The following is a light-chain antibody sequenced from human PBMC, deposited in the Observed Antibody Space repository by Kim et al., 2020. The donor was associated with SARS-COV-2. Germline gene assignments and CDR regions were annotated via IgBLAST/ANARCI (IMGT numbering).Light chain of an antibody. Sequence: SASVGDRVTITCRASQSISSWLAWYQQKPGKAPKLLIYKASSLESGVPSRFSGSGSGTEFTLTISSLQPDDFATYYCQQYNSYRTFGQGTKVEIK. J-gene: IGKJ1*01. CDR2: KAS. CDR1: QSISSW. CDR3: QQYNSYRT. V-gene: IGKV1-5*03.